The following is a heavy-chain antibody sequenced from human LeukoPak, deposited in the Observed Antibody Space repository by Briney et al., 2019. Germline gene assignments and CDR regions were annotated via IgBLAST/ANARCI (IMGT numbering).Heavy chain of an antibody. CDR2: ISSNGGST. CDR3: ARGGRTEPDYFDY. CDR1: GFTFSSYA. J-gene: IGHJ4*02. V-gene: IGHV3-64*01. Sequence: GGSLRLSCAASGFTFSSYAMHWVRQAPGKGLEYVSAISSNGGSTYYANSVKGRFTISRDNSKNTLYLQMGSLRAEDMAVYYCARGGRTEPDYFDYWGQGTLVTVSS. D-gene: IGHD1-14*01.